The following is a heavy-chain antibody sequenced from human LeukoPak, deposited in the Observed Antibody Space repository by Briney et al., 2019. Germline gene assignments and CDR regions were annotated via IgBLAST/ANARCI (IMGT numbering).Heavy chain of an antibody. V-gene: IGHV1-2*02. CDR3: ARGGRYFDWLRVTPYYFDY. D-gene: IGHD3-9*01. Sequence: ASVKVSCKASGYTFTGYYMHWVRQAPGQGLEWMGWINPNSGGTDYAQKFQGRVTMTRDTSISTAYMELSRLRSDDTAVYYCARGGRYFDWLRVTPYYFDYWGQGTLVTVSS. CDR2: INPNSGGT. J-gene: IGHJ4*02. CDR1: GYTFTGYY.